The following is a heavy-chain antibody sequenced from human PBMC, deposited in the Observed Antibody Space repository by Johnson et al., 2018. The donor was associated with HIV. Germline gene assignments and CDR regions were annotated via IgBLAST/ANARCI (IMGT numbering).Heavy chain of an antibody. CDR1: GFTFNSYA. CDR2: ISYDGSNK. D-gene: IGHD5-24*01. J-gene: IGHJ3*02. V-gene: IGHV3-30-3*01. CDR3: ARAYNDAFDI. Sequence: QVQLVESGGGVVQPGRSLRLSCAASGFTFNSYAMHWVRQAPGRGLEWVAVISYDGSNKYYADSVKGRFTISRDNSKNTLYLQMNSLRAEDTAVFYGARAYNDAFDIWGQGTMVTVSS.